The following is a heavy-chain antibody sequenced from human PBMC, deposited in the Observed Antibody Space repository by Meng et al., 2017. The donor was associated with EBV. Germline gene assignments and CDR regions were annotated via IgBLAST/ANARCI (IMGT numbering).Heavy chain of an antibody. V-gene: IGHV1-8*01. CDR1: GYTFTSYD. Sequence: QLQLVHSGGEVKKPGASVNVSCKASGYTFTSYDINWVRQATGQGLEWMGWMNPNSGNTGYAQKFQGRVTMTRNTSISTAYMELSSLRSEDTAVYYCARGPYYYDSSGYYYGEFDPWGQGTLVTVSS. CDR2: MNPNSGNT. CDR3: ARGPYYYDSSGYYYGEFDP. D-gene: IGHD3-22*01. J-gene: IGHJ5*02.